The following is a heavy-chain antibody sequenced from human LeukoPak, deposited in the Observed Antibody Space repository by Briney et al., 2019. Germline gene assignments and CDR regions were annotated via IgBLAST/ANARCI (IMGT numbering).Heavy chain of an antibody. CDR3: ARDNQVEGFRF. CDR1: GYTFTSYG. J-gene: IGHJ4*02. Sequence: ASVKVSCKTSGYTFTSYGVSWVRQAPGQGLEWMGWISAYNGNTNYAQKLQGRVTMTTDTSTSTAYMELRSLRSDDTAVYYCARDNQVEGFRFWGQGTLVTVSS. V-gene: IGHV1-18*01. CDR2: ISAYNGNT. D-gene: IGHD1-14*01.